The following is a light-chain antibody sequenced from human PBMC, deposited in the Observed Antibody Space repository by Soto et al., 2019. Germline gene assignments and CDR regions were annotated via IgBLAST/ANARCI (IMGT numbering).Light chain of an antibody. CDR3: QQVDSHPLT. J-gene: IGKJ4*01. V-gene: IGKV1-9*01. CDR2: AAS. CDR1: ESLRGS. Sequence: ILLTQSPSSLSASVGDRVTITCRASESLRGSLAWYQQNAGKAPKLLLYAASSLQSGVPSRFSGSGSGTDFTLTISSLQPEDFATYYCQQVDSHPLTFGGGKKVEIK.